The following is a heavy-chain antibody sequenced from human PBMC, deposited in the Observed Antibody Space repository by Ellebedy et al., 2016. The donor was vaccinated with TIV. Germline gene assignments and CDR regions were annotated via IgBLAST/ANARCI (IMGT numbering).Heavy chain of an antibody. D-gene: IGHD3-10*01. V-gene: IGHV3-15*07. Sequence: PGGSLRLSCAASGFSFKNAWMSWVRQAPGKGLEWVGRIKSKVDGWAADYAAPVKGRFTISRDDSKDTQYLQMNSLKIEDTAVYYCTTDPWFGELSPVDYWGQGTLVTVSS. CDR1: GFSFKNAW. J-gene: IGHJ4*02. CDR2: IKSKVDGWAA. CDR3: TTDPWFGELSPVDY.